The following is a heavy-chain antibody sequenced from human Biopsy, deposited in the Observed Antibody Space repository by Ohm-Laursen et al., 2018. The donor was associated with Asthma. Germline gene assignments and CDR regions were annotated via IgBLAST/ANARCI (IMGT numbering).Heavy chain of an antibody. CDR3: ARTYYDFLTGQVKDVFGV. Sequence: AAVKVSCKASGYNFISFAIHWVRQAPGQRLEWMGWVDTGTGDTKYSQKFQGRVTITRDTSASTAYMELRSLRSEDTATYYCARTYYDFLTGQVKDVFGVWGQGTMVTVSS. D-gene: IGHD3-9*01. CDR1: GYNFISFA. V-gene: IGHV1-3*04. CDR2: VDTGTGDT. J-gene: IGHJ3*01.